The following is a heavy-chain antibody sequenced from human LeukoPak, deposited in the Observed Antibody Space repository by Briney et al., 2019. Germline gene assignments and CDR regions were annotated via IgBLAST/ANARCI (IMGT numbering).Heavy chain of an antibody. CDR2: ISYDGSNK. CDR3: AKDWTTVNDAFDI. Sequence: GRSLRLSCEASGFTFSSYGMHWVRQAPGKGLEWVAVISYDGSNKYYANSVKGRFTISRDNSKNTLYLQMNSLRAEDTAVYYCAKDWTTVNDAFDIWGQGTMVTVSS. D-gene: IGHD4-17*01. CDR1: GFTFSSYG. J-gene: IGHJ3*02. V-gene: IGHV3-30*18.